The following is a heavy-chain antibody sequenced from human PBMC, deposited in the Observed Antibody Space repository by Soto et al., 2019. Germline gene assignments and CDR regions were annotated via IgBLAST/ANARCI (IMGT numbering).Heavy chain of an antibody. CDR3: ARESIEDYGDYKYFQH. V-gene: IGHV4-34*01. J-gene: IGHJ1*01. D-gene: IGHD4-17*01. CDR2: INHSGST. Sequence: SETLSLTCAVYGGSFSGYYWSWIRQPPGKGLEWIGEINHSGSTNYNPSLKSRVTTSVDTSKNQFSLKLSSVTAADTAVYYCARESIEDYGDYKYFQHWGQGTLVTVSS. CDR1: GGSFSGYY.